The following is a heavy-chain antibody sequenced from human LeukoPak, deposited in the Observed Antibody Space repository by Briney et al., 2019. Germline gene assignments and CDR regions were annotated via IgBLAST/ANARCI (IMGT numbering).Heavy chain of an antibody. Sequence: SETLSLTCTVSGGSISSGDYYWSWIRQPPGKGLEWIGEINHSGSTNYNPSLKSRVTISVDTSKNQFSLKLSSVTAADTAVYYCARERRSGGRKMDWFDPWGQGTLVTVSS. J-gene: IGHJ5*02. CDR1: GGSISSGDYY. CDR3: ARERRSGGRKMDWFDP. CDR2: INHSGST. V-gene: IGHV4-39*07. D-gene: IGHD2-15*01.